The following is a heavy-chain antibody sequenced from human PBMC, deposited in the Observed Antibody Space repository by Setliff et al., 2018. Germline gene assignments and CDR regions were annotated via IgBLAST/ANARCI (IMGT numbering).Heavy chain of an antibody. CDR3: AKVGIFGGGYFDL. J-gene: IGHJ4*02. D-gene: IGHD3-3*01. V-gene: IGHV3-48*01. CDR1: GFTVSSNY. Sequence: GGSLRLSCAASGFTVSSNYMNWVRQAPGKGLEWISSIGGSSNTIFYAYSVKGRVTISRDNAKNSLYLQMSSLRAEDTAVYYCAKVGIFGGGYFDLWGRGTLVTVSS. CDR2: IGGSSNTI.